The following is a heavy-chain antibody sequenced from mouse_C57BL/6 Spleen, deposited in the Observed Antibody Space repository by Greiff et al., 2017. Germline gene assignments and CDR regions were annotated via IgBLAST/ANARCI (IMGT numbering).Heavy chain of an antibody. CDR1: GYTFTDYY. CDR2: INPYNGGT. CDR3: ARKRNGPFDY. V-gene: IGHV1-19*01. J-gene: IGHJ2*01. D-gene: IGHD1-1*02. Sequence: SGPVLVKPGASVKMSCKASGYTFTDYYMNWVKQSHGKSLEWIGVINPYNGGTSYNQKFKGKATLTVDKSSSTAYMELNSLTSEDSAVYYCARKRNGPFDYWGQGTTLTVSS.